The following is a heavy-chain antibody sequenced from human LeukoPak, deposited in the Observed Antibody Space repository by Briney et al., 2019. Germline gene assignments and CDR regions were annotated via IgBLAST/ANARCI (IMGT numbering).Heavy chain of an antibody. D-gene: IGHD4-11*01. Sequence: PSQTLSLTCTVSGGSISSGSYFWSWIRQPAGKGLEWIGHIYTSGSTSYSPSLKSRVTVSLDASKNQFSLKLSSVTAADTAVYYCARRPWPTYYFDYWGQGTLVTVSS. CDR3: ARRPWPTYYFDY. V-gene: IGHV4-61*09. J-gene: IGHJ4*02. CDR1: GGSISSGSYF. CDR2: IYTSGST.